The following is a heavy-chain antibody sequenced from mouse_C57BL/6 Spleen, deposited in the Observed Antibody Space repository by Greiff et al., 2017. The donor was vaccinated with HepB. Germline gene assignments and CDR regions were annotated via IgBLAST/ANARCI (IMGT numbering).Heavy chain of an antibody. CDR2: ISYDGSN. J-gene: IGHJ4*01. D-gene: IGHD2-12*01. Sequence: EVQRVESGPGLVKPSQSLSLTCSVTGYSITSGYYWNWIRQFPGNKLEWMGYISYDGSNNYNPSLKNRISITRDTSKNQFFLKLNSVTTEDTATYYCARGLYGAMDYWGQGTSVTVSS. CDR3: ARGLYGAMDY. V-gene: IGHV3-6*01. CDR1: GYSITSGYY.